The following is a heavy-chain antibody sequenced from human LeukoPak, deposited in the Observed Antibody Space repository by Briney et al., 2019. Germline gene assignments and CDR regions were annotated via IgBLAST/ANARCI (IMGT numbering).Heavy chain of an antibody. CDR2: IKQDGSEK. V-gene: IGHV3-7*01. CDR3: ARLMYYFYY. Sequence: GGSLRLSCAASGFTFSTYWMSWVRQAPGKGLEWVANIKQDGSEKYYVDSVKGRFTISRDNAKNTLSLQMNSLRAEDTAVYYCARLMYYFYYWGQGTLVTVSS. J-gene: IGHJ4*02. CDR1: GFTFSTYW.